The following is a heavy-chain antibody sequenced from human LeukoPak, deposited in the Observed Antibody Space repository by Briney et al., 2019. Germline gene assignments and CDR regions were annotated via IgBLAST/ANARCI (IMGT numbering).Heavy chain of an antibody. J-gene: IGHJ4*02. CDR2: IYPGDSDT. CDR1: GSSFNSYW. V-gene: IGHV5-51*01. CDR3: ARLPGIVATIEMYFDY. D-gene: IGHD5-12*01. Sequence: GASLKISCKGSGSSFNSYWIGWVRPMPGKGLEWMGIIYPGDSDTRYSPSFQGQVTISADKSISTAYLQWSSLKASDTAMYYCARLPGIVATIEMYFDYWGQGTLVTVSS.